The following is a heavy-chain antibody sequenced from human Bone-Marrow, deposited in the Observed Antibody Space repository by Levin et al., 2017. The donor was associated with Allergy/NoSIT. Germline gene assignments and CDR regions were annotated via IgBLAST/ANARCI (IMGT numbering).Heavy chain of an antibody. CDR1: GFTFSSYA. Sequence: GGSLRLSCAASGFTFSSYAMSWVRQAPGKGLEWVSTISGSGGSTYYADSVKGRFTISRDNSKNTLYLQMNSLRAEDTAVYYCARYTQTGDEGYRGQGTLVTVSS. V-gene: IGHV3-23*01. D-gene: IGHD7-27*01. CDR2: ISGSGGST. J-gene: IGHJ4*02. CDR3: ARYTQTGDEGY.